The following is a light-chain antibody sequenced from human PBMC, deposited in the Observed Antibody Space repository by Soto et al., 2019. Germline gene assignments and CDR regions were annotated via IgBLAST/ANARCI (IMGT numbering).Light chain of an antibody. CDR2: DAS. J-gene: IGKJ4*01. CDR1: QCVSSY. V-gene: IGKV3-11*01. CDR3: QQRSNWPST. Sequence: EIVLTQSPATLSLSPGERAALSCRASQCVSSYLAWYQQKPGQAPRLLIYDASKRAKGIPARFSGSGSGTDFTLTVSSLEPEDFAIYFCQQRSNWPSTFGGGTKVEI.